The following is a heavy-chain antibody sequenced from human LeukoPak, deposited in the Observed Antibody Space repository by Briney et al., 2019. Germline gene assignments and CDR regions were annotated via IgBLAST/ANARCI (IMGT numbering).Heavy chain of an antibody. D-gene: IGHD5-24*01. CDR1: GGSFRGFY. CDR3: SRGTDAYKCGNS. J-gene: IGHJ4*02. CDR2: IHYSGRI. V-gene: IGHV4-34*01. Sequence: KPSETLSLTCAVYGGSFRGFYWAWIRQPPGKGLEWIGEIHYSGRINYNPSLKSRVTISADTSNNHFSLKMNSVTAADTAVYYCSRGTDAYKCGNSWGQGTLVTVS.